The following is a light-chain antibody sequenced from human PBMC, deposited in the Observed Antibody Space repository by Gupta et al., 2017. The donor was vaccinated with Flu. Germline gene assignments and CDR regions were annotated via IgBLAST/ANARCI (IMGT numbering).Light chain of an antibody. CDR1: HSVRNN. V-gene: IGKV3-15*01. Sequence: EIVMTQSPATLSLSPGDRATLSCRASHSVRNNLAWYQQKPGQAPRLLIYGASTRATGIPARFSGSGSGTEFTLTISSLQSEDFVVYYCQQYNNWPPAFGQGTKVEIK. J-gene: IGKJ1*01. CDR3: QQYNNWPPA. CDR2: GAS.